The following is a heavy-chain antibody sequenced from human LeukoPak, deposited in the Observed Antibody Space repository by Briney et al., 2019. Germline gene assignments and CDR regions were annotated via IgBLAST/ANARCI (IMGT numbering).Heavy chain of an antibody. CDR2: IYYSGST. CDR1: GGSISSGGYY. D-gene: IGHD3-3*01. Sequence: SETLSLTCTVSGGSISSGGYYWSWIRQHPGKGLEWIGYIYYSGSTYYNPSLKSRVTISVDTSKNQFSLKLSSVTAADTAVYYCASDSCLSYDFWSGYSCWFDPWGQGTLVTVSS. CDR3: ASDSCLSYDFWSGYSCWFDP. V-gene: IGHV4-31*03. J-gene: IGHJ5*02.